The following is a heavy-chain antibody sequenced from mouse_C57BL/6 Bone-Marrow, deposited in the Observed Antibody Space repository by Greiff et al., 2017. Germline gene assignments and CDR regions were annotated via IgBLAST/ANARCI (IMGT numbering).Heavy chain of an antibody. J-gene: IGHJ2*01. CDR1: GYTFTSYG. V-gene: IGHV1-81*01. Sequence: QVQLQQSGAELARPGASVKLSCKASGYTFTSYGISWVKQRTGQGLEWIGEIYPRSGNTYYNEKFKGKATLTADKSSSTAYLELRSLTSEDSAVYFCARKNWDEDFDDWGQGTTLTVSS. CDR2: IYPRSGNT. CDR3: ARKNWDEDFDD. D-gene: IGHD4-1*01.